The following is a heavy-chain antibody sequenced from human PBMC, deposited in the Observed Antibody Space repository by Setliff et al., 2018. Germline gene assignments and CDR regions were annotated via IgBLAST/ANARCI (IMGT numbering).Heavy chain of an antibody. V-gene: IGHV5-51*01. D-gene: IGHD2-15*01. CDR2: IYPGDSDT. Sequence: GESLKISCKASGYSFTTSWIVWVRQMPGKGLEWMGIIYPGDSDTRYSPSFQGQITISADKSISTAYVQWRSLKASDTAMYYCARVGTAGGYYFDFWGQGALVTVSS. J-gene: IGHJ4*02. CDR3: ARVGTAGGYYFDF. CDR1: GYSFTTSW.